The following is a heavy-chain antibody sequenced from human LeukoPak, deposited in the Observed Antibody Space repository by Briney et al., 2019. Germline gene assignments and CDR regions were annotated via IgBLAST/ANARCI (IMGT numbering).Heavy chain of an antibody. CDR3: AGGYSSSWYNY. V-gene: IGHV4-59*01. D-gene: IGHD6-13*01. CDR2: IYYSGIT. J-gene: IGHJ4*02. CDR1: GGSISSYY. Sequence: SETLSLTCAVSGGSISSYYWSWIRHPPGKGVECVGYIYYSGITNYNPSLKSRLTISVDTSKNQFSLKLSPETAADTAVYYCAGGYSSSWYNYWGQGTLVTVSS.